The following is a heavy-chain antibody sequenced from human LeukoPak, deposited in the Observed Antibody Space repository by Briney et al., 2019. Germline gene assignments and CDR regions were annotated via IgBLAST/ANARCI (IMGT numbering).Heavy chain of an antibody. Sequence: SQTLSLTCTVSGGSISSGGYYWSWIRQPPGKGLEWIGYIYYSGSTYYNPSLKSRVTISVDTSKNQFSLKLSSVTAADTAVYYCARDGPSPQLLWFGDGRVNWFDPWGQGTLVTVSS. CDR1: GGSISSGGYY. V-gene: IGHV4-31*03. J-gene: IGHJ5*02. CDR2: IYYSGST. CDR3: ARDGPSPQLLWFGDGRVNWFDP. D-gene: IGHD3-10*01.